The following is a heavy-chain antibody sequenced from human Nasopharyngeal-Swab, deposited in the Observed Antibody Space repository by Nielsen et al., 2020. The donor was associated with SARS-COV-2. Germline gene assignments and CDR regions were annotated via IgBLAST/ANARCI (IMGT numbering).Heavy chain of an antibody. CDR3: ARGYCTNGVCYRDAFDI. CDR1: GFTVSSNY. Sequence: GSLRLSCAASGFTVSSNYMSWVRQAPGKGLEWVSVIYSGGSTYYADSVKGRFTISRDNSKNTLYLQMNSLRAEDTAVYYCARGYCTNGVCYRDAFDIWGQGTMVTVSS. D-gene: IGHD2-8*01. V-gene: IGHV3-53*01. CDR2: IYSGGST. J-gene: IGHJ3*02.